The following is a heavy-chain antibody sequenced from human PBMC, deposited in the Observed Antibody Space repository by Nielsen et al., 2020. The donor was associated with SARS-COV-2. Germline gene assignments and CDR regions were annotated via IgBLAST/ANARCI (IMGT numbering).Heavy chain of an antibody. CDR2: IYYSGST. CDR1: GGSVSSGSYY. V-gene: IGHV4-61*01. Sequence: SETLSLTCTVSGGSVSSGSYYWSWIRQPPGKGLEWIGYIYYSGSTNYNPSLKSRVTISVDTSKNQFSLKLSSVTAADMAVYYCARVRNAVATRYFDYWGQGTLVTVSS. D-gene: IGHD5-12*01. J-gene: IGHJ4*02. CDR3: ARVRNAVATRYFDY.